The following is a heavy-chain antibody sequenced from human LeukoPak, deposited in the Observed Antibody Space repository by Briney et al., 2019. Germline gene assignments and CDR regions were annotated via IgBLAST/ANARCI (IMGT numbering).Heavy chain of an antibody. Sequence: GGSLRLSCAASGFTFSSYSMNWVRQAPGKGLVWVSYISSSGNTIDYADSVKGRFTISRDNAKNSLYLQMVSLRAEDTAVYYCARLRGYSYGYGDYWGQGTLVTVSS. CDR1: GFTFSSYS. J-gene: IGHJ4*02. CDR2: ISSSGNTI. D-gene: IGHD5-18*01. V-gene: IGHV3-48*04. CDR3: ARLRGYSYGYGDY.